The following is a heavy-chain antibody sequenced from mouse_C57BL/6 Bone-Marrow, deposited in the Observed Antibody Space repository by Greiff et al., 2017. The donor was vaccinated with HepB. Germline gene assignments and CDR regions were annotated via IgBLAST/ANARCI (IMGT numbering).Heavy chain of an antibody. CDR1: GYTFTGYW. V-gene: IGHV1-9*01. CDR3: ARSRGDLSTVVPFDY. J-gene: IGHJ2*01. CDR2: ILPGSGST. D-gene: IGHD1-1*01. Sequence: QVQLKQPGAELVKPGASVKLSCKATGYTFTGYWIEWVKQRPGHGLEWIGEILPGSGSTNYNEKFKGKATFTADTSSNTAYMQLSSLTTEDSAIYYCARSRGDLSTVVPFDYWGQGTTLTVSS.